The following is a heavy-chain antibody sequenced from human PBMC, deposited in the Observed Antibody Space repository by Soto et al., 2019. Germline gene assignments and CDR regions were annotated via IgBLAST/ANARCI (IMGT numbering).Heavy chain of an antibody. V-gene: IGHV3-23*01. Sequence: GGSLRLSCAASGFTFSSYAMSWVRQAPGKGLEWVSAISGSGGSTYYADSVKGRFTISRDNSKNTLYLQVNSLRAEDTAVYYCAKDGSYYYDSSGYYDYWGQGTLVTVSS. J-gene: IGHJ4*02. D-gene: IGHD3-22*01. CDR1: GFTFSSYA. CDR3: AKDGSYYYDSSGYYDY. CDR2: ISGSGGST.